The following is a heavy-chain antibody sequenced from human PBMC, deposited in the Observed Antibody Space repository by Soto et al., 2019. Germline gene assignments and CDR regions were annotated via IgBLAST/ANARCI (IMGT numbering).Heavy chain of an antibody. CDR3: ARGENIVAFDI. Sequence: GGSLRLSCAASGFTFSSYGMHWVRQAPGKGLEWVAVIWYDGSNKYYADSVKGRFTISRDNSKNTLYLQMNSLRAEDTAVYYCARGENIVAFDIWGQGTMVTVS. CDR2: IWYDGSNK. CDR1: GFTFSSYG. V-gene: IGHV3-33*01. D-gene: IGHD2-15*01. J-gene: IGHJ3*02.